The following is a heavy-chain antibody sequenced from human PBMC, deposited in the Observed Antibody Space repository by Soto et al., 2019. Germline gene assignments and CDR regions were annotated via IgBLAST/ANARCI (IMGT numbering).Heavy chain of an antibody. CDR3: ARGSVAGVDYGMDV. D-gene: IGHD6-13*01. J-gene: IGHJ6*02. CDR1: GGSMSTYY. CDR2: IYTSGGT. V-gene: IGHV4-4*07. Sequence: QVQLQESGPGLVKPWETLSLTCTISGGSMSTYYWSWIRQPAGKGLEWIGRIYTSGGTNYSPSLKNRVTMSVDTSRKRVFLKLSSVTAADTAVYYCARGSVAGVDYGMDVWGRGTTVSVS.